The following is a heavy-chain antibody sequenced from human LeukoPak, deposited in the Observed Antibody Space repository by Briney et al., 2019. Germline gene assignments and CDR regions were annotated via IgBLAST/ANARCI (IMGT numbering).Heavy chain of an antibody. CDR2: IYSGGST. V-gene: IGHV3-66*02. CDR3: AADTVTIRGALSY. Sequence: GGSLRLSCAASGFTVSSNYMSWVRQAPGKGLEWVSVIYSGGSTYYADSVKGRFTISRDNSKNTLYLQMNSLRAEDTAVYYCAADTVTIRGALSYWGQGTVVTVSS. J-gene: IGHJ4*02. D-gene: IGHD4-17*01. CDR1: GFTVSSNY.